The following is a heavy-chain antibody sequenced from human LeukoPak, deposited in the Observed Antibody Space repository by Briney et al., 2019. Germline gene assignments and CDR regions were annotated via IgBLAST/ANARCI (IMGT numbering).Heavy chain of an antibody. D-gene: IGHD4-17*01. V-gene: IGHV4-34*01. J-gene: IGHJ5*02. CDR3: ARGRHPLRGVNNWFDP. CDR2: INHSGST. Sequence: TSETLSLTCAVYGGSFSGYYWSWIRQPPGKGLEWIGEINHSGSTNYNPSLKSRVTISVDTSKNQFSLKLSSVTAADTAVYYCARGRHPLRGVNNWFDPWGQGTLVTVCS. CDR1: GGSFSGYY.